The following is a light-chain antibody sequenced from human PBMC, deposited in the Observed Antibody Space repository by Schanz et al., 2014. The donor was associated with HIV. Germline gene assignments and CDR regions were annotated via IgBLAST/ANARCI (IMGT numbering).Light chain of an antibody. CDR1: QSVSSNY. CDR2: AAS. CDR3: QHYGSS. Sequence: ETVLTQSPGTLSLSPGERATLSCRASQSVSSNYLAWYQQKPSQAPRLLIYAASSRATGIPDRFSGSGSGTDFTLIISRLEPEDFAVYYCQHYGSSFGPGTKVDIK. V-gene: IGKV3-20*01. J-gene: IGKJ3*01.